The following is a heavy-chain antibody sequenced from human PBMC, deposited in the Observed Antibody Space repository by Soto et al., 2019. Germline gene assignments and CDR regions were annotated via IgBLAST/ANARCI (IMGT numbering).Heavy chain of an antibody. CDR3: ARGGRSGWYLLGKRGNYYYGMDV. J-gene: IGHJ6*02. CDR1: GGSISSHY. V-gene: IGHV4-59*11. CDR2: IYYTGNT. Sequence: PSETLSLTCTVSGGSISSHYWSWIRQPPGKGPEWIGYIYYTGNTNYHPSLKSRVTISVDTSKNQFSLKLSSVTAADTAVYYCARGGRSGWYLLGKRGNYYYGMDVWGQGTTVTVSS. D-gene: IGHD6-19*01.